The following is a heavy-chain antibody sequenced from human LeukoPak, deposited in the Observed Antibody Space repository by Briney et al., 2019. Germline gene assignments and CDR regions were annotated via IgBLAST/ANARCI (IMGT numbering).Heavy chain of an antibody. CDR2: ICSSSNNI. Sequence: GGSLRLSCAASGFSFNTYNMNWVRQAPGKGLEWVSYICSSSNNIYYADSVKGRFTISRDNAKNSLFLQMNSLRAEDTAVYYCAKSRCTSVDCYTFDSWGRGTLVTVSS. V-gene: IGHV3-21*01. CDR1: GFSFNTYN. J-gene: IGHJ4*02. CDR3: AKSRCTSVDCYTFDS. D-gene: IGHD2-2*02.